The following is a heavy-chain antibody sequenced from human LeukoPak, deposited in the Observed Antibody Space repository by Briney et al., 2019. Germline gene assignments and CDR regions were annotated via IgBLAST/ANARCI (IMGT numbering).Heavy chain of an antibody. V-gene: IGHV3-7*01. CDR1: GFTFSNYG. D-gene: IGHD1-7*01. Sequence: GGSLRLSCEVSGFTFSNYGMDWVRQAPGKGLEWVAQTKQDGSEKYYVDSVKGRFTTSRDKNSLFLQMNSVRAEDTAVYYCVGWGISGITNHWGQGTLVTVSS. J-gene: IGHJ4*02. CDR3: VGWGISGITNH. CDR2: TKQDGSEK.